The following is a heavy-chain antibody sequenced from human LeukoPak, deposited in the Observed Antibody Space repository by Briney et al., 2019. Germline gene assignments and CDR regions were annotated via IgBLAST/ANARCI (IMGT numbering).Heavy chain of an antibody. J-gene: IGHJ6*03. V-gene: IGHV4-59*01. CDR1: GGSLNDYF. CDR3: ARGRLFYYMDV. Sequence: SETLSLTCTVSGGSLNDYFWDWIRQAPGKGLEWIGNIYYRGDTNYSPSLKGRLTVSLDTSKNYFSLKLTSVTAADTAVYYCARGRLFYYMDVWGEGTTVTVSS. D-gene: IGHD2/OR15-2a*01. CDR2: IYYRGDT.